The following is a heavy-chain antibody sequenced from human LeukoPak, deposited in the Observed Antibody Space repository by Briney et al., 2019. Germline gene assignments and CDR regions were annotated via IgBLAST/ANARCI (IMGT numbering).Heavy chain of an antibody. V-gene: IGHV4-59*01. Sequence: SETLSLTCSVSGGSISSSYWTWIRQPPGKGLECIGYITKSGNTNYNPSLKSRVTISVDTSKNQSSLNLSSVTAAATAVYYCARDKDNPNWSGGRCYSYFFDSWGQGTLVTVSS. CDR2: ITKSGNT. J-gene: IGHJ4*02. D-gene: IGHD2-15*01. CDR1: GGSISSSY. CDR3: ARDKDNPNWSGGRCYSYFFDS.